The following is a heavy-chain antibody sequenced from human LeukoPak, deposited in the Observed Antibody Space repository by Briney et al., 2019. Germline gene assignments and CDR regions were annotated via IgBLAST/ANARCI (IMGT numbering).Heavy chain of an antibody. V-gene: IGHV1-2*02. D-gene: IGHD4-17*01. CDR3: ARYPRLFRMEGDYVKFGWFDP. CDR1: GYTFTGYY. CDR2: INPNSGGT. Sequence: GASVKVSCKASGYTFTGYYMHWVRQAPGQGLEWMGWINPNSGGTNYAQKFQGRVTMTRDTSISTAYMELSRLRSDDTAVYYCARYPRLFRMEGDYVKFGWFDPWGQGTLVTVSS. J-gene: IGHJ5*02.